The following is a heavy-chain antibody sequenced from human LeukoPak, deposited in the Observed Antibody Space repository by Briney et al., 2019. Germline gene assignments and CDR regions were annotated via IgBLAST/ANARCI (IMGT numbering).Heavy chain of an antibody. CDR1: GGSISSGSYY. J-gene: IGHJ6*02. Sequence: PSQTLSLTCTVSGGSISSGSYYWSWIRQPAGKGLEWIGRIYTSGSTSYHPSLKSQVTISVDTSKNQFALKLSSVTAADTAVYYCARVQRQYCSGGSCYSDQYYYYYGMDVWGQGATVTVSS. CDR2: IYTSGST. V-gene: IGHV4-61*02. D-gene: IGHD2-15*01. CDR3: ARVQRQYCSGGSCYSDQYYYYYGMDV.